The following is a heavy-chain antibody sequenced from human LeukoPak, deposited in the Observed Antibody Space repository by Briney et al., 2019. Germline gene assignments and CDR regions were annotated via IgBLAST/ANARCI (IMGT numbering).Heavy chain of an antibody. CDR1: GYSFTNYG. D-gene: IGHD3-3*01. CDR3: AREGPSHGITIFGVVTRWFNP. J-gene: IGHJ5*02. Sequence: EASMKVSCKASGYSFTNYGINWVRQAPGQGLEWMGWISAYNGNTNYAQKFQGRVTMTTDTSTSTVYMELSSLRSEDTAVYYCAREGPSHGITIFGVVTRWFNPWGQGTLVTVSS. CDR2: ISAYNGNT. V-gene: IGHV1-18*01.